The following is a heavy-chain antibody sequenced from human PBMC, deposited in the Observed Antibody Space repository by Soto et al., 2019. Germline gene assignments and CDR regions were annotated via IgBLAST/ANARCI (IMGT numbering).Heavy chain of an antibody. V-gene: IGHV3-23*01. CDR2: ISGSGGST. CDR3: AKNNLFGTGTKDC. CDR1: GFTFTNYP. D-gene: IGHD3-10*01. J-gene: IGHJ4*02. Sequence: EVQLLESGGGLVQVGESLILSCPASGFTFTNYPMSWVRQVPGKGLEWVSSISGSGGSTYYADSVRGRFTISRVNSTNTLYMQMNCLRAEDTAVYYCAKNNLFGTGTKDCLGQGALVSVSS.